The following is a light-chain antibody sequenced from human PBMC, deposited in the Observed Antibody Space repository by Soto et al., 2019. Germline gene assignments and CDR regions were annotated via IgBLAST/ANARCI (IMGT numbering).Light chain of an antibody. V-gene: IGKV1-5*03. Sequence: DIRVTQSPSTLCASVGDRVTITCRANKSISRWLAWYQQKPGKAPKLLIYKASTLKSGVPSRFSGSGSGTEFTLTISSLQPDDFATYYCQHYNSYSEAFGQGTKVDIK. CDR3: QHYNSYSEA. J-gene: IGKJ1*01. CDR2: KAS. CDR1: KSISRW.